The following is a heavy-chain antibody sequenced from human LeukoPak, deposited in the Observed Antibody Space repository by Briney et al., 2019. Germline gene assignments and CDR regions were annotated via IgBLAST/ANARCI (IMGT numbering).Heavy chain of an antibody. Sequence: SETLSLTCTVSGGSISSSSYYWGWIRQPPGKGLEWIGSIYYSGSTYYNPSLKSRVTISVDTSKNQFSLKLSSVTAADTAVYYCARRVRDGYKRLKRGDFDYWGQGTLVTVSS. V-gene: IGHV4-39*01. J-gene: IGHJ4*02. CDR3: ARRVRDGYKRLKRGDFDY. D-gene: IGHD5-24*01. CDR2: IYYSGST. CDR1: GGSISSSSYY.